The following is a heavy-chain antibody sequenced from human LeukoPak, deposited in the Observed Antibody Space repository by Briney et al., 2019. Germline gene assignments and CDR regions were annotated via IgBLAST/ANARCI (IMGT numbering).Heavy chain of an antibody. CDR1: GFTFSNYW. V-gene: IGHV3-74*01. J-gene: IGHJ6*03. CDR2: INTDESNR. D-gene: IGHD2/OR15-2a*01. CDR3: ARDFSPYYMDV. Sequence: PGGSLRLSCAASGFTFSNYWMHWVRQAPGKGLVWVSRINTDESNRNYADYVKGRFTISRDNAKNTLYLQMNSLRAEDTAVYYCARDFSPYYMDVWGKGTTVIVSS.